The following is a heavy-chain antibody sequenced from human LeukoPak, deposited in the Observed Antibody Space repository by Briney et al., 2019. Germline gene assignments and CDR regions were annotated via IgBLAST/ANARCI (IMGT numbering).Heavy chain of an antibody. J-gene: IGHJ4*02. CDR2: IYYSGST. CDR3: ARDIAVAGTYFDY. V-gene: IGHV4-59*01. Sequence: PSETPSLTCTVSGGSISSYYWSWIRQPPGKGLEWIGYIYYSGSTNYNPSLKSRVTISVDTSKNQFSLKLSSVTAADTAVYYCARDIAVAGTYFDYWGQGTLVTVSS. D-gene: IGHD6-19*01. CDR1: GGSISSYY.